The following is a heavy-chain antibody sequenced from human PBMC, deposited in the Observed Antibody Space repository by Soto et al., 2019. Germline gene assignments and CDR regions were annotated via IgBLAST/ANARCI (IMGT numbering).Heavy chain of an antibody. CDR2: IYHSGST. J-gene: IGHJ5*02. CDR1: GGSISSGGYF. V-gene: IGHV4-30-2*01. Sequence: SETLSPTCAVSGGSISSGGYFCSWIRQPPGKGLEWIGYIYHSGSTYYNPSLKSRVTISVDRSKNQFSLKLGSVTAADTAVYYCARVPGPWGQGTLVTVSS. CDR3: ARVPGP.